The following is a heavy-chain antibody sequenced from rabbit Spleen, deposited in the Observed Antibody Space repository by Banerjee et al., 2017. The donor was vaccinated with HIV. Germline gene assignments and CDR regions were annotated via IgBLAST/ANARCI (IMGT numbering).Heavy chain of an antibody. CDR2: IDPLFGIT. CDR3: VRDAGAALYGYVDLNL. CDR1: GFDFSSYY. D-gene: IGHD6-1*01. Sequence: QLKESGGGLVQPGGSLKLSCKGSGFDFSSYYMSWVRQAPGQGLEWIGYIDPLFGITYYANWVNGRFSISRENAQNTVFLQMTSLTAADTATYFCVRDAGAALYGYVDLNLWGQGTLVTVS. V-gene: IGHV1S7*01. J-gene: IGHJ4*01.